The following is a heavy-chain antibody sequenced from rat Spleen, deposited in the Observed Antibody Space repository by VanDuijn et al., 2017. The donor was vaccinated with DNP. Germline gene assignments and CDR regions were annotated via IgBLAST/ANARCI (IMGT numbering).Heavy chain of an antibody. CDR3: ARHYYDGSYYSYAMDA. J-gene: IGHJ4*01. Sequence: EVQLVESGGGLVQPGRSLKLSCAASGFTFSNYDMAWVRQATTKGLEWVASISPSGVSTYYRDSVKVRFTVSRDNAKRSLYLQMDSLRSEDTAPYYCARHYYDGSYYSYAMDAWGQGTSVTVSS. V-gene: IGHV5S23*01. CDR2: ISPSGVST. CDR1: GFTFSNYD. D-gene: IGHD1-12*02.